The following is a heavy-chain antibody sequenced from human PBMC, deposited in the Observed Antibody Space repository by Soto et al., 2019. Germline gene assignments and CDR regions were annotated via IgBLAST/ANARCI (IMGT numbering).Heavy chain of an antibody. V-gene: IGHV3-30-3*01. CDR1: GFTFSSYA. D-gene: IGHD2-2*01. CDR2: ISYDGSNK. CDR3: ARDIVLVPAAMIDY. J-gene: IGHJ4*02. Sequence: GGSLRLSCAASGFTFSSYAMHWVRQAPGKGLEWVAVISYDGSNKYYAESVKGRFTISRDNSKNTLYLQMNSLRAEDTAVYYCARDIVLVPAAMIDYWGQGTLVTVSS.